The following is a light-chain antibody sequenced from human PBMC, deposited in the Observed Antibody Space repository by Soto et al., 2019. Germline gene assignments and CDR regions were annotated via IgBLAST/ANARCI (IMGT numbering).Light chain of an antibody. CDR3: QQSYSTPKT. CDR2: AAS. Sequence: DIQMTQSPSSLSASVGDRVSITCRASQDIRSNLDWYQQKPGKAPKLLIYAASSLQSGVPSRFSGSGSGTDFTLTISSLQPEDFATYYCQQSYSTPKTFGQGTKVDIK. V-gene: IGKV1-39*01. J-gene: IGKJ1*01. CDR1: QDIRSN.